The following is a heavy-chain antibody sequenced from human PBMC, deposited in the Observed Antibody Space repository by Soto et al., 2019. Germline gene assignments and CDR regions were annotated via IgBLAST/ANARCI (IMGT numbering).Heavy chain of an antibody. V-gene: IGHV1-69*02. CDR3: ARGAVDQPLLAVF. Sequence: QVQLVQSGTEVKKPGSSVKVSCKASGYTFSSYSISWVRQAPGQGLEWMGRVVPVLGISNYAQRFQCRVTITADRSTSTAYLELNSLTAEDTAVYFCARGAVDQPLLAVFWGQGTLVAVSS. CDR1: GYTFSSYS. D-gene: IGHD2-2*01. J-gene: IGHJ4*02. CDR2: VVPVLGIS.